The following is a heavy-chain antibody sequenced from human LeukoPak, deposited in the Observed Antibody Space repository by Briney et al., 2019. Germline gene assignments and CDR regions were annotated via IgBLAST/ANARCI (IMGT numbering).Heavy chain of an antibody. CDR3: VKDHTGKDYK. CDR2: IDPYETTTTT. Sequence: GGSLRLSCAASGFTFGSFWMNWGRHVPGEGRVWVSRIDPYETTTTTTYADSVRGRFTISRDNAKNTLYLQMNSLRVDDTAVYYCVKDHTGKDYKWGHVALVTVAS. J-gene: IGHJ4*01. CDR1: GFTFGSFW. V-gene: IGHV3-74*03. D-gene: IGHD1-1*01.